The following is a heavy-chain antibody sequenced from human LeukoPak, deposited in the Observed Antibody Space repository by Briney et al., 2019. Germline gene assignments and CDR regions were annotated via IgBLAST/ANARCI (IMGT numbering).Heavy chain of an antibody. CDR3: AKPRRTIFGVVTNYFDY. D-gene: IGHD3-3*01. CDR2: ISGSGGST. J-gene: IGHJ4*02. CDR1: GFPFSSYA. V-gene: IGHV3-23*01. Sequence: GGSLTLSCTASGFPFSSYAMSWVRKAPGEGLEWVSAISGSGGSTYYAGAVKGRFTISRDNSKNTLYLQMNSLRAEDTAVYYCAKPRRTIFGVVTNYFDYWGQGTLVTVSS.